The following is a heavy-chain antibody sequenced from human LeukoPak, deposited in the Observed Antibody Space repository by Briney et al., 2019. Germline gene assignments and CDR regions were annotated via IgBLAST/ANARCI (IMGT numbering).Heavy chain of an antibody. CDR2: ISSSSSYI. V-gene: IGHV3-21*01. J-gene: IGHJ4*02. CDR1: GFTFSSYA. Sequence: GGSLRLSCAASGFTFSSYAMNWVRQAPGKGLEWVSSISSSSSYIYYADSVKGRFTISRDNAKNSLYLQMNSLRAEDTAVYYCARGGIAAANEYFAYWAREPWSPSPQ. D-gene: IGHD6-13*01. CDR3: ARGGIAAANEYFAY.